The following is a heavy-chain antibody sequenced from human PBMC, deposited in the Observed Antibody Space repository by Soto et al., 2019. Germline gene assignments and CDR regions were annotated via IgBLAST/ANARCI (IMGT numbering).Heavy chain of an antibody. Sequence: SETLSLTCTVSGGSISSYYWSWIRQPPGKGLEWIGYIYYSGSTNYNPSLKSRVTISVDTSKNQFSLKLSSVTAADTAVYYCARHGNSGYGSSWYNWFDPWGQGTLVTVSS. V-gene: IGHV4-59*08. CDR1: GGSISSYY. D-gene: IGHD6-13*01. J-gene: IGHJ5*02. CDR2: IYYSGST. CDR3: ARHGNSGYGSSWYNWFDP.